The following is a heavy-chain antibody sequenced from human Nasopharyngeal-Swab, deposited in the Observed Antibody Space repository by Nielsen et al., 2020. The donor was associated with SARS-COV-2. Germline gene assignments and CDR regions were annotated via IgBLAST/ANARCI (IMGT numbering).Heavy chain of an antibody. Sequence: GGSLRLSCAASGFTLSSYWMSWVRQAPGKGLEWVSALSGTGTSTFYADSVKGRFTISRDNAKNTLHLQMNSLRVEDTAVYYCGKHHQGWSGDDYWGQGTLVTVSS. J-gene: IGHJ4*02. CDR1: GFTLSSYW. V-gene: IGHV3-23*01. CDR3: GKHHQGWSGDDY. D-gene: IGHD3-10*01. CDR2: LSGTGTST.